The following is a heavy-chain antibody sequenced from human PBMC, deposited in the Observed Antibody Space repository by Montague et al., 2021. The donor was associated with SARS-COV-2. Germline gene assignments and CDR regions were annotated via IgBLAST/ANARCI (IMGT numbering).Heavy chain of an antibody. CDR1: GASIISGGNP. D-gene: IGHD2/OR15-2a*01. Sequence: TLSLTCAVSGASIISGGNPWSWVRQSPGKGLEWLGYTYQNGHPSYNPSLKSRVTILIDASKNQMSLELTSVAAADTAVYFCARGIESLGFDVWGRGTLVTVSP. CDR3: ARGIESLGFDV. V-gene: IGHV4-30-2*06. CDR2: TYQNGHP. J-gene: IGHJ3*01.